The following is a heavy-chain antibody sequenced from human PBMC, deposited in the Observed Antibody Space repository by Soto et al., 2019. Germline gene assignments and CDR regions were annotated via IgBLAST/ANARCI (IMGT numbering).Heavy chain of an antibody. CDR1: GDSVSNYY. D-gene: IGHD3-16*01. CDR3: AKGRGGKTVANFGMDL. V-gene: IGHV1-46*01. Sequence: ASVKVSCKASGDSVSNYYLHWVRQAPGQGFEWLGLISAFGGDTDYAQRLKGRVTVTMDKSSTTFYLELSSLRSDDTAVYYCAKGRGGKTVANFGMDLWGQGATVTVSS. J-gene: IGHJ6*02. CDR2: ISAFGGDT.